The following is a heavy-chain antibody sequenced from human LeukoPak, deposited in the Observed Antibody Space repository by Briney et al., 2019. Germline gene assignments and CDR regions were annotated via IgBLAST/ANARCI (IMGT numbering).Heavy chain of an antibody. Sequence: GRSLRLSCAASGFTFSSYAMHWVRQAPGKGLEWVAVISYDGSNKYYADSVKGRFTISRDNSKNTLYLQMNSLRAEDTAVYYCARDSVPAAIGDYYDYWGQGTLVTVSS. J-gene: IGHJ4*02. V-gene: IGHV3-30-3*01. CDR1: GFTFSSYA. CDR2: ISYDGSNK. CDR3: ARDSVPAAIGDYYDY. D-gene: IGHD2-2*01.